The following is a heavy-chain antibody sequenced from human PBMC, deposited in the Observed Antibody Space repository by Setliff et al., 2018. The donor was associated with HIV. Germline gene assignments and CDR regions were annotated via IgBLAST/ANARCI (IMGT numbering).Heavy chain of an antibody. CDR3: ARGRMAAAGMFIPRALDY. Sequence: SVKVSRKASGGTLSNYAVNWVRQAPGGGLEWMGEIIPMFHRTQYAQRFQGRVTFTTDESTNIAYMDMSSLRSDDTGIYYCARGRMAAAGMFIPRALDYWGRGTLVTVSS. D-gene: IGHD6-13*01. V-gene: IGHV1-69*05. CDR2: IIPMFHRT. J-gene: IGHJ4*03. CDR1: GGTLSNYA.